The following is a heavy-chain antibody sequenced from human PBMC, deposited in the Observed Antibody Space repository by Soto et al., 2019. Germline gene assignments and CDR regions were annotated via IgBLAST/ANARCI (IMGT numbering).Heavy chain of an antibody. CDR3: ARDRPTSSIRARDYYYAMDF. J-gene: IGHJ6*02. V-gene: IGHV1-69*13. CDR2: IIPIFGTA. CDR1: GGTFSSYA. D-gene: IGHD6-6*01. Sequence: ASVKVSCKASGGTFSSYAISWVRQAPGQGLEWMGGIIPIFGTANYAQKFQGRVTMTADESTSTAYMELRSLTSDDTAVYYCARDRPTSSIRARDYYYAMDFWGQGTTVTVSS.